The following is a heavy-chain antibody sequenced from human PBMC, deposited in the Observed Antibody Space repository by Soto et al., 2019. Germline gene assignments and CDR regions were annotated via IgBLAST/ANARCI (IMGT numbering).Heavy chain of an antibody. V-gene: IGHV3-30-3*01. CDR2: ISYDGSNK. CDR1: GFTFSSYA. J-gene: IGHJ6*02. Sequence: GGSLRLSCAASGFTFSSYAMHWVRQAPGKGLEWVAVISYDGSNKYYADSVKGRFTISRDNSKNTLYLQMNSLRAEDTALYYCAREARYCSSTSCYGEVYYYYYGMDVWGQGTTVTVSS. CDR3: AREARYCSSTSCYGEVYYYYYGMDV. D-gene: IGHD2-2*01.